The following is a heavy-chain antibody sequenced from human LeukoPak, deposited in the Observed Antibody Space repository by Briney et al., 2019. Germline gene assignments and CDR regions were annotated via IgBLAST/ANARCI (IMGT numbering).Heavy chain of an antibody. CDR1: GFTFSSYS. J-gene: IGHJ4*02. CDR2: ISSSSSYI. Sequence: GGSLRLSCAASGFTFSSYSMNWVRQAPGKGLEWVSSISSSSSYIYYADSVKGRFTISRDNAKNSLYLQMNSLRAEDTAVYYCASSYCGGDCGVDYYFDYWGQGTLVTVSS. CDR3: ASSYCGGDCGVDYYFDY. V-gene: IGHV3-21*01. D-gene: IGHD2-21*01.